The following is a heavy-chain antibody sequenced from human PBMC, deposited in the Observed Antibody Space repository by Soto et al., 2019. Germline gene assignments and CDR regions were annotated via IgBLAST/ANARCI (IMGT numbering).Heavy chain of an antibody. CDR1: GGTFSSYA. Sequence: ASVKVSCKASGGTFSSYAISWVRQAPGQGLEWMGGIIPIFGTANYAQKFQGRVTITADESTSTAYMELSSLRSEDTAVYYCASFTVAARPAYYGMDVWGPATTVTVSS. V-gene: IGHV1-69*13. CDR3: ASFTVAARPAYYGMDV. CDR2: IIPIFGTA. D-gene: IGHD6-6*01. J-gene: IGHJ6*02.